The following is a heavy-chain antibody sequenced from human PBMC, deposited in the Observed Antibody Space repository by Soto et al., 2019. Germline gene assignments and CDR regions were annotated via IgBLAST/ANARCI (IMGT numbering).Heavy chain of an antibody. Sequence: QVQLQQWGAGLLKPSETLSLTCAVYGGSFSGYYWSWIRQPPGKGLEWIGEINHSGSTNYNPSLKSRVTISVDTAKNQCSLKLSSVTAADTAVYYCARGRAGARSNFDYWGQGTLVTVSS. CDR2: INHSGST. CDR3: ARGRAGARSNFDY. J-gene: IGHJ4*02. CDR1: GGSFSGYY. D-gene: IGHD1-26*01. V-gene: IGHV4-34*01.